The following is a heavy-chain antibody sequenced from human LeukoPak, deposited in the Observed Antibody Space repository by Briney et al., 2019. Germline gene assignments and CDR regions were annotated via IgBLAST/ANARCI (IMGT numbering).Heavy chain of an antibody. J-gene: IGHJ6*03. CDR3: ARVSAAAGYYYYYYMDV. CDR2: IYTSGST. V-gene: IGHV4-4*07. D-gene: IGHD6-13*01. CDR1: GGSISSYY. Sequence: PSETLSLTCTVSGGSISSYYWSWIRQPAGKGLEWIGRIYTSGSTNYNPSLKSRVTMSVDTSKNQFSLKLSSVTAADTAVYYCARVSAAAGYYYYYYMDVWGKGTTVTVSS.